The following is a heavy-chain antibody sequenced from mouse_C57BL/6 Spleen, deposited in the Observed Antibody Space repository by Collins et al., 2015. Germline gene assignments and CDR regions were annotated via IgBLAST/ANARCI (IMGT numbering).Heavy chain of an antibody. CDR3: ARGGNYVWFAY. V-gene: IGHV1-53*01. J-gene: IGHJ3*01. CDR1: GYTFTSYW. Sequence: QVQLQQPGTELVKPGASVKLSCKASGYTFTSYWMHWVKQRPGQGLEWIGILILAMVVLTTIEKFKSKATLTVDKSSSTAYMQLSSLTSEDSAVYYCARGGNYVWFAYWGQGTLVTVSA. D-gene: IGHD2-1*01. CDR2: LILAMVVL.